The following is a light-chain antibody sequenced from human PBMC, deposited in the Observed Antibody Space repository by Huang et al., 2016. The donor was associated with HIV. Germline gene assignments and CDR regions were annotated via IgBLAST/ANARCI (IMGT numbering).Light chain of an antibody. CDR2: LGC. J-gene: IGKJ4*01. V-gene: IGKV2-28*01. CDR3: MQTLQTPIP. Sequence: DIVITQSPLSLPVTPGESASISCRSSQGLLDTNRHHYLNWYVQKQGPSPQLLSYLGCNRASGFPDRLRGSGSGRDFTLKISRVEADDVGVYDCMQTLQTPIPFGGGTKVEI. CDR1: QGLLDTNRHHY.